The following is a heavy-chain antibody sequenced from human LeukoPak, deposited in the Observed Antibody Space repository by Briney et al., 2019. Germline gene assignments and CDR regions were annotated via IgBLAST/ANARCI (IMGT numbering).Heavy chain of an antibody. CDR1: GFTFSNAW. CDR2: IKSKTDGGTT. D-gene: IGHD2-15*01. Sequence: GGSLTLSCAASGFTFSNAWMSWVRQAPGKGLEWVGRIKSKTDGGTTDYAAPVEGRFTISRDDSKNTLYLQMNSLKTEDTAVYYCTTDNSVVAATVFDYWGQGTLL. V-gene: IGHV3-15*01. CDR3: TTDNSVVAATVFDY. J-gene: IGHJ4*01.